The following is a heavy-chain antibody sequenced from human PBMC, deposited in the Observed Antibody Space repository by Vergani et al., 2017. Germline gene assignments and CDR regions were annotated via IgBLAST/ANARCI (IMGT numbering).Heavy chain of an antibody. CDR2: ISGSGGST. D-gene: IGHD3-10*01. CDR1: GFTFSSYA. Sequence: EVQLLESGGGLVQPGGSLRLSCAASGFTFSSYAMSWVRQAPGKGLEWVSAISGSGGSTYYADSVKGRFTISRDNSKNTLYLQMNSRGAEDTAVYYCAGKYGSGRGAGYWGQGTLVTVSS. CDR3: AGKYGSGRGAGY. J-gene: IGHJ4*02. V-gene: IGHV3-23*01.